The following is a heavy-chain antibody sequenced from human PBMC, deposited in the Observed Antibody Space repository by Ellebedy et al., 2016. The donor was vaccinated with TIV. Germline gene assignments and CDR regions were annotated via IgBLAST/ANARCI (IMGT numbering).Heavy chain of an antibody. V-gene: IGHV3-53*01. CDR1: GFTVSSNY. Sequence: GESLKISXAVSGFTVSSNYMSWVRQAPGRGLEWVSVIYAGGTTDYVASVKGRFSISRDTFKNTLFLQMNSLRADDTAIYYCAVGRPNYGDFPSWGQGTLVTVSS. CDR2: IYAGGTT. CDR3: AVGRPNYGDFPS. D-gene: IGHD4-17*01. J-gene: IGHJ5*02.